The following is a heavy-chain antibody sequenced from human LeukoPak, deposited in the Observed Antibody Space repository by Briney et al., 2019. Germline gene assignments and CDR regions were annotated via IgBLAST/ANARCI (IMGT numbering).Heavy chain of an antibody. J-gene: IGHJ2*01. CDR3: ARGGEVVTATLYWYFDL. D-gene: IGHD2-21*02. V-gene: IGHV3-30*04. CDR2: ISYDGSNK. CDR1: GFTFSSYA. Sequence: PGRSLRLSCAASGFTFSSYAMHWVRQAPGKGLEWVAVISYDGSNKYYADSVKGRFTISRDNSKNTLYLQMNSLRAEDTAVYYCARGGEVVTATLYWYFDLWGRGTLVTVSS.